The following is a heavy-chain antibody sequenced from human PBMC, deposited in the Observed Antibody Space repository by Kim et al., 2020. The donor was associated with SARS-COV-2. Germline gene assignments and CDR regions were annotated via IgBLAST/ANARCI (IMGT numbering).Heavy chain of an antibody. D-gene: IGHD6-19*01. CDR3: ARDIVSYRSGWIYDY. V-gene: IGHV3-30*04. CDR2: ISYDGSNK. Sequence: GGSLRLSCAASGFTFSSYGMHWVRQAPGKGLEWVAVISYDGSNKNYVDSVKGRFTISIDNSKNTLYLQMNILRAEDTAVYYCARDIVSYRSGWIYDY. J-gene: IGHJ6*01. CDR1: GFTFSSYG.